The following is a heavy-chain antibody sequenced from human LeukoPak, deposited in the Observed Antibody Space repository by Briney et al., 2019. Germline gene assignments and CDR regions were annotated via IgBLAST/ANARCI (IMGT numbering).Heavy chain of an antibody. J-gene: IGHJ4*02. Sequence: ASVKVSCKASGYTSTSYDINWVRQATGQGLEWMGWMNPNSGGTNYAQKFQGRVTMTRDTSISTAYMELSRLRSDDTAVYYCARDPGWLQIDYWGQGTLVTVSS. D-gene: IGHD5-18*01. CDR3: ARDPGWLQIDY. V-gene: IGHV1-2*02. CDR2: MNPNSGGT. CDR1: GYTSTSYD.